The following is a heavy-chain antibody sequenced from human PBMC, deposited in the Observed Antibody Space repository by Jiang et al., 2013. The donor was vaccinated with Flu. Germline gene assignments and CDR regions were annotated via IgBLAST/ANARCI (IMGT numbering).Heavy chain of an antibody. CDR2: INPSGGST. D-gene: IGHD1-26*01. V-gene: IGHV1-46*01. J-gene: IGHJ4*02. Sequence: WVRQAPGQGLEWMGIINPSGGSTSYAQKFQGRVTMTRDTSTSTVYMELSSLRSEDTAVYYCAREGWELLFRYFDYWGQGTLVTVSS. CDR3: AREGWELLFRYFDY.